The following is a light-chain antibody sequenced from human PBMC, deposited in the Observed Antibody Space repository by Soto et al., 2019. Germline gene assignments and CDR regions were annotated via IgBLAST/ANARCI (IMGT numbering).Light chain of an antibody. CDR2: EVS. CDR1: SSDVGAYKY. Sequence: QSALTQPPSASGSPGQSVTIPCTGTSSDVGAYKYVSWFQQHPGKAPKLVVYEVSKRPSGVPDRFSGSKSGNTASLTVSGLQGEDDADYYCASHAGSKAVFGTGTKLTVL. J-gene: IGLJ1*01. V-gene: IGLV2-8*01. CDR3: ASHAGSKAV.